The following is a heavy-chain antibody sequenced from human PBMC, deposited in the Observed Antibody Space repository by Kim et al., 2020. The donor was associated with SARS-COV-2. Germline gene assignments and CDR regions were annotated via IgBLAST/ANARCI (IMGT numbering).Heavy chain of an antibody. CDR1: GFTFSSYG. V-gene: IGHV3-33*01. CDR3: AREGKWGGEIQLLDY. CDR2: IWYDGSNK. J-gene: IGHJ4*02. D-gene: IGHD5-18*01. Sequence: GGSLRLSCAASGFTFSSYGMHWVRQAPGKGLEWVAVIWYDGSNKYYADSVKGRFTISRDNSKNTLYLQMNSLRAEDTAVYYCAREGKWGGEIQLLDYWGQGTLVRVSS.